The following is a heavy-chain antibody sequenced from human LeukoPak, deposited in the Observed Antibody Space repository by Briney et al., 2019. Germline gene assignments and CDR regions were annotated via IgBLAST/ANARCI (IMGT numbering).Heavy chain of an antibody. CDR1: GFTFDDYG. D-gene: IGHD5-18*01. CDR2: VSGSGDNT. CDR3: ACTAYYYYYLDV. Sequence: GGSLRLSCAASGFTFDDYGMSWGRQAPGRGLEGGSAVSGSGDNTYYADSVKGRFTISRDNSKNTLYLHMSSLRAEDTAVYYCACTAYYYYYLDVWGKGTTVTVSS. J-gene: IGHJ6*03. V-gene: IGHV3-23*01.